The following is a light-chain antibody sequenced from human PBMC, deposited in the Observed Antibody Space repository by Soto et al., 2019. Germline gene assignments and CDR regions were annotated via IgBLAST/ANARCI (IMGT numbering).Light chain of an antibody. J-gene: IGLJ1*01. Sequence: ALTHPASVSGSPGHSVTISCAVSSSDVVADKYVSWYQQHPCKAPKLMIYEVSNRPSGVSYRFSGSKSGNTASLTISGLQAEDEAEYYCSSYSTSNTYVFGTGSKVTVL. CDR1: SSDVVADKY. CDR2: EVS. CDR3: SSYSTSNTYV. V-gene: IGLV2-14*01.